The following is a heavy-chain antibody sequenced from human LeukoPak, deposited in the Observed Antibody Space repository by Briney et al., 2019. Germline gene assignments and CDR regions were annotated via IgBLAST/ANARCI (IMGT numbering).Heavy chain of an antibody. CDR1: GGSISSSSYY. D-gene: IGHD2-8*02. J-gene: IGHJ5*02. Sequence: SETLSLTCTVSGGSISSSSYYWGWTRQPPGKGLEWIGSIYYSGSTYYNPSLKSRVTISVDTSKNQFSLKLSSVTAADTAVYYCARQEVVYNWYDPWGQGTLVTVSS. V-gene: IGHV4-39*01. CDR2: IYYSGST. CDR3: ARQEVVYNWYDP.